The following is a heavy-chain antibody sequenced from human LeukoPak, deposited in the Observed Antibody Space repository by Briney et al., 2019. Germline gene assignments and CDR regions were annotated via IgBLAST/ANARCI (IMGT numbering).Heavy chain of an antibody. Sequence: PSETLSLTCSVSGRSISSYYWNWIRHTPGKGLQWIAYTHYSGSTNYNPSLKSRVSISVDTSKNQFSLKLSSVTAADTALYYCARGNAYNWRFDFWGQGTLVTVSS. CDR1: GRSISSYY. J-gene: IGHJ4*02. CDR3: ARGNAYNWRFDF. V-gene: IGHV4-59*01. CDR2: THYSGST. D-gene: IGHD1-1*01.